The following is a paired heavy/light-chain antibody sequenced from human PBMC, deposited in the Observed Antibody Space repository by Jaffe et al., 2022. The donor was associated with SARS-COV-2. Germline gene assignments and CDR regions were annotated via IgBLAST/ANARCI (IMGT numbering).Heavy chain of an antibody. CDR3: ARYGTMDI. V-gene: IGHV3-7*01. D-gene: IGHD1-7*01. CDR2: IKQDGGDK. CDR1: GFTFSTSW. Sequence: EVQLVESGGGLVQPGGSLRLSCAASGFTFSTSWMSWVRQAPGKGLEWVASIKQDGGDKYYVDSVRGRFTVSRDNARNSLYLQMNSLRAEDTAVYYCARYGTMDIWGQGTLVTVSS. J-gene: IGHJ4*02.
Light chain of an antibody. CDR1: QGIRND. CDR3: LQNNSFPRT. CDR2: AAS. J-gene: IGKJ3*01. V-gene: IGKV1-17*01. Sequence: DIQMTQSPSSLSASVGDRVTITCRASQGIRNDLGWYQQKPGKAPKRLISAASSLQSGVPSRFSGSGSGTEFTLTISSLQPEDSATYYCLQNNSFPRTFGPGTKVDIK.